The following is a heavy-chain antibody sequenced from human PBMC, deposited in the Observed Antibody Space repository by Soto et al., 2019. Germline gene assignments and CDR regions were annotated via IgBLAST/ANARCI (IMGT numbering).Heavy chain of an antibody. D-gene: IGHD3-22*01. CDR1: GGSFSGYY. CDR2: INHSGST. J-gene: IGHJ4*02. Sequence: SETLSLTCAVYGGSFSGYYWSWIRQPPGKGLEWIGEINHSGSTNYNPSLKSRVTISVDTSKNQFSLKLSSVTAADTAVYYCARGSSASFDYWGQGTLVTVSS. V-gene: IGHV4-34*01. CDR3: ARGSSASFDY.